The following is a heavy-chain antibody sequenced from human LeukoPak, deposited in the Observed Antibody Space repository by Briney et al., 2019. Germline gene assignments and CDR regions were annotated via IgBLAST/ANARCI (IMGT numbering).Heavy chain of an antibody. CDR1: GFTFSRNS. D-gene: IGHD4/OR15-4a*01. CDR3: ARDTLGEGEDANYAVYYFDY. J-gene: IGHJ4*02. V-gene: IGHV3-21*01. Sequence: PGGSLRLSCAVSGFTFSRNSMNWVRQAPGKGLEWVSSISTSSSYIYYADSVKGRFTISRDNGKNSLDLQMNSLRADDTAFYYCARDTLGEGEDANYAVYYFDYWGQGTVVTVSS. CDR2: ISTSSSYI.